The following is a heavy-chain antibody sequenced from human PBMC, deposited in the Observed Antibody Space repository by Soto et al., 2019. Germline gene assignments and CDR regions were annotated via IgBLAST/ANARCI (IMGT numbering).Heavy chain of an antibody. CDR2: INWDDDK. V-gene: IGHV2-70*11. J-gene: IGHJ6*02. CDR1: GFSISTTGTC. D-gene: IGHD2-21*01. Sequence: SGATLVNPTQTLTLTCTLSGFSISTTGTCVTWIRQPPGKALEWLARINWDDDKYYNRSLKTRLTISKDTSRNQVVLTMTNMDPVDTATYYCARILAGPYYFFAMDVWGQGTTVTVSS. CDR3: ARILAGPYYFFAMDV.